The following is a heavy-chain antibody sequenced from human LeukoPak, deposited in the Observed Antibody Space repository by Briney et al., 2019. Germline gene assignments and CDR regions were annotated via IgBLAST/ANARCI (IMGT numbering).Heavy chain of an antibody. J-gene: IGHJ6*02. CDR2: ISYDGSNK. CDR1: GFTFSSYA. V-gene: IGHV3-30-3*01. Sequence: PGTSLRLSCAASGFTFSSYALHWVHQAPGKGLEWVAVISYDGSNKYYADSVKGRFTISRDNSKNTLYLQMNSLRAEDTAVYYCAREGLYGMNVWGQGTTVTVSS. CDR3: AREGLYGMNV.